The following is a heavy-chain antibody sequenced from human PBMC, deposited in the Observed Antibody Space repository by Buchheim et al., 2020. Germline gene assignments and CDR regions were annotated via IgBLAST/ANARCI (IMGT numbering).Heavy chain of an antibody. CDR2: IYYSGST. CDR3: ARTSYSGSYYQDY. Sequence: QLQLQESGPGLVKPSETLSLTCNVSGGSISSSSYYWGWIRQPPGKGLEWIGSIYYSGSTYYNPSLKSRVNISVDTSKNQFSLKLSSVTAADTAVYYCARTSYSGSYYQDYWGQGTL. CDR1: GGSISSSSYY. V-gene: IGHV4-39*07. J-gene: IGHJ4*02. D-gene: IGHD1-26*01.